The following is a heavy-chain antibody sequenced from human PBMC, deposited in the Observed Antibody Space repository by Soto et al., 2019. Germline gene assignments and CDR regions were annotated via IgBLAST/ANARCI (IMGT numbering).Heavy chain of an antibody. V-gene: IGHV4-59*01. Sequence: SETLSLTCTVSGGSISSYYWSWIRQPPGKGLEWIGYIYYSGSTNYNPSLKSRVTISVDTSKNQFSLKLSSVTAADTAVYYCARAFGVPAAKLSFFPPYYYMDVWGKGTTVTVSS. CDR1: GGSISSYY. CDR2: IYYSGST. D-gene: IGHD2-2*01. CDR3: ARAFGVPAAKLSFFPPYYYMDV. J-gene: IGHJ6*03.